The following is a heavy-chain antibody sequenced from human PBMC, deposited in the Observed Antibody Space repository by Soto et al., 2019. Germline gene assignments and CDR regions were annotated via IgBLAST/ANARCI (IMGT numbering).Heavy chain of an antibody. D-gene: IGHD6-13*01. CDR1: GFTFSSYA. V-gene: IGHV3-23*01. CDR2: ISGSGGST. CDR3: ARRGPGTYFDY. Sequence: GGSLRLSCAASGFTFSSYAMRWVRQAPGKGLEWVPAISGSGGSTYYADSVKGRFTISRDNSKNTLYLQMNSLRAEDTAVYYCARRGPGTYFDYWGQGTLVTVSS. J-gene: IGHJ4*02.